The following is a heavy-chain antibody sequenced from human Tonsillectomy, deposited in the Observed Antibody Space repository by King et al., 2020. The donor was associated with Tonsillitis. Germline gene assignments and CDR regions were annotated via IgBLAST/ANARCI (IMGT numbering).Heavy chain of an antibody. CDR1: GFTFSSYA. Sequence: VQLVESGGDLIQPGGSLRLSCAASGFTFSSYAMSWVRQAPGKGLEWVSSIRGSGGSTYYADSVKGRFTISRDNSKNTLYLQMNSLRAEDTAVYYCAKEAAYCSSTSCPYFYYVKDVWGQGTTVTVSS. D-gene: IGHD2-2*01. CDR3: AKEAAYCSSTSCPYFYYVKDV. V-gene: IGHV3-23*04. J-gene: IGHJ6*02. CDR2: IRGSGGST.